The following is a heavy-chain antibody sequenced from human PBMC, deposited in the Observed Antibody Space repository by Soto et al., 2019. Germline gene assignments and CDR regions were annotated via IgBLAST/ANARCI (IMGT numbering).Heavy chain of an antibody. CDR2: IYTSGST. J-gene: IGHJ6*02. Sequence: LSLTCTVSGGSISSYYWSWIRQPAGKGLEWIGRIYTSGSTNYNPSLKSRVTMSVDTSKNQFSLKLSSVTAADTAVYYCARGPDYGDYGDVGYYGMDVWGQGTTVTVSS. D-gene: IGHD4-17*01. CDR1: GGSISSYY. CDR3: ARGPDYGDYGDVGYYGMDV. V-gene: IGHV4-4*07.